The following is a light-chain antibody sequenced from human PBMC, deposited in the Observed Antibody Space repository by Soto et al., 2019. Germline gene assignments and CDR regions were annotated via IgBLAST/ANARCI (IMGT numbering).Light chain of an antibody. CDR2: DVT. CDR3: CSYAGSYTYV. J-gene: IGLJ1*01. Sequence: QSALTQPRSVSGSPGQSVTISCTGTGGDVGGYNYVSWYQQYPDKAPKVMIYDVTKRPAGVPDRFSGSKSGNTASLTISGLQADDEADYYCCSYAGSYTYVFGTGTKVTVL. CDR1: GGDVGGYNY. V-gene: IGLV2-11*01.